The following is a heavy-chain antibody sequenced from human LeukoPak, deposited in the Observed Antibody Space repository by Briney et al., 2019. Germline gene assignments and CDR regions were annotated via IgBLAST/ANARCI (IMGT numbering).Heavy chain of an antibody. V-gene: IGHV1-8*01. Sequence: GASVKVSCKASGYTFTSYDINWVRQAPGQGLEWMGWMNPHSGNTGYAQKLQGRLTLTRDTSTSTAYMELRSLRSEDTAVYYCAREPELELGGFDYWGQGTLVTVSS. CDR2: MNPHSGNT. CDR3: AREPELELGGFDY. J-gene: IGHJ4*02. D-gene: IGHD1-7*01. CDR1: GYTFTSYD.